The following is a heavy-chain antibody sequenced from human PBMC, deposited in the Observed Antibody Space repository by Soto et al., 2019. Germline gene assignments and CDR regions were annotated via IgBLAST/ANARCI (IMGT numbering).Heavy chain of an antibody. V-gene: IGHV1-3*01. CDR2: INAGNGNT. D-gene: IGHD2-15*01. CDR1: GNTFPNYA. J-gene: IGHJ4*02. CDR3: ARDLGGWPDY. Sequence: ASVKVSCKASGNTFPNYAIHWVRQAPGQRLEWMGWINAGNGNTKYSQKFQGRVTITRDTSASTAYMELSSLRSEDTAVYYCARDLGGWPDYWGQGTLVTVSS.